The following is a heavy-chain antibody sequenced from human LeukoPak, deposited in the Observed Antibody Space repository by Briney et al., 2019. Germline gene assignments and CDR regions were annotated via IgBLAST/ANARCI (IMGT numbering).Heavy chain of an antibody. CDR3: ARVLTTTAVTLGY. V-gene: IGHV3-66*01. CDR2: IYSGGST. D-gene: IGHD4-23*01. J-gene: IGHJ4*02. Sequence: GGSLRLSCAASGFTVSSNYMSWVRQAPGKGLEWVSVIYSGGSTYYADSVKGRFTISRDNSKNTLYLQMNSLRAEDTAVYYCARVLTTTAVTLGYWGRGTLVTVSS. CDR1: GFTVSSNY.